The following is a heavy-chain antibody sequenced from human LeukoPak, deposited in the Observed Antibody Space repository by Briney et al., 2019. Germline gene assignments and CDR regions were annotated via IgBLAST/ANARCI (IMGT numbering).Heavy chain of an antibody. Sequence: GGSLRLSCVASGFRFGSYWMSWVRQAPGKGLEWVSVITGSESSTYYADSVRGRFTISRDNPKNTLYLQMNSLRADDTAVYYCAKHRGSGVAGTGGVESWGQGTLVTVSS. CDR1: GFRFGSYW. D-gene: IGHD6-19*01. CDR2: ITGSESST. V-gene: IGHV3-23*01. CDR3: AKHRGSGVAGTGGVES. J-gene: IGHJ4*02.